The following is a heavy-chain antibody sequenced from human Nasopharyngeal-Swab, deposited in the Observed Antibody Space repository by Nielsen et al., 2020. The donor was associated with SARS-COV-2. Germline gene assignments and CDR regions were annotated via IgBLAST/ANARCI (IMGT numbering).Heavy chain of an antibody. CDR3: ARDTPAMFAY. Sequence: GESLKISCAASGFTFSSFAMNWVRQAPGKGLEWVSAISSRGDYIYYAPSVKGRFTISRDDAKNSLYLQMNSLRAEDTAVYYCARDTPAMFAYWGQGTLVTVSS. V-gene: IGHV3-21*01. J-gene: IGHJ4*02. CDR1: GFTFSSFA. CDR2: ISSRGDYI.